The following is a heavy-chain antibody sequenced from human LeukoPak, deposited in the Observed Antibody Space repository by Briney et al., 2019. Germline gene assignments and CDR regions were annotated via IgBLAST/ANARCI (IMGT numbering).Heavy chain of an antibody. J-gene: IGHJ4*02. CDR3: ARDHRAGIAVAGTFPFDY. CDR1: GYTSTSYG. Sequence: ASVKVSCKASGYTSTSYGISWVRQAPGQGLEWMGWISAYNGNTNYAQKLQGRVTMTTDTSTSTAYMELRSLRSDDTAVYYCARDHRAGIAVAGTFPFDYRGQGTLVTVSS. V-gene: IGHV1-18*01. D-gene: IGHD6-19*01. CDR2: ISAYNGNT.